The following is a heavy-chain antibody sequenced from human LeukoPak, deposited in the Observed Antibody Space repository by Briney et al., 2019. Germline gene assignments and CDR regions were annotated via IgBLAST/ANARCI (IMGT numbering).Heavy chain of an antibody. Sequence: GASVKVSCKASGYTFTHYYMHWVRQAPGQGLEWMGWINPNSGGTNYAQKLQGRVTMTTDTSTSTAYMELRSLRSDDTAVYYCARVFLRSSGWPLWFDPWGQGTLVTVSS. J-gene: IGHJ5*02. CDR2: INPNSGGT. CDR1: GYTFTHYY. D-gene: IGHD6-19*01. V-gene: IGHV1-2*02. CDR3: ARVFLRSSGWPLWFDP.